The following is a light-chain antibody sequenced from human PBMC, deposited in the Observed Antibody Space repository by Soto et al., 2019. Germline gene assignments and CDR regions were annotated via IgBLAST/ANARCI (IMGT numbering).Light chain of an antibody. CDR2: LDSDGSH. V-gene: IGLV4-69*01. CDR1: SGHSSYA. Sequence: QSVLTQSPSASASLGASVKLTCTFSSGHSSYAIAWHQQQPENGPRYLMKLDSDGSHTKGDAIPDRFSGSSSGAERYLTIASLQSEDEADYYCQTWGTGIHVVFGGGTKLTVL. J-gene: IGLJ2*01. CDR3: QTWGTGIHVV.